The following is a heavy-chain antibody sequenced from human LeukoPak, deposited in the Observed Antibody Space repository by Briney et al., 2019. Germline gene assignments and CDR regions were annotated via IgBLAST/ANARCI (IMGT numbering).Heavy chain of an antibody. J-gene: IGHJ6*02. CDR3: ARLRSGMDV. CDR2: IYYSGST. V-gene: IGHV4-59*01. Sequence: PSETLSLTCTVSGGSISSYYWSWIRQPPGKGLEWIGYIYYSGSTNYNPSLKSRVTISVDMFKNQFSLKLTSVTAADTAVYYCARLRSGMDVWGQGTTVTVSS. CDR1: GGSISSYY.